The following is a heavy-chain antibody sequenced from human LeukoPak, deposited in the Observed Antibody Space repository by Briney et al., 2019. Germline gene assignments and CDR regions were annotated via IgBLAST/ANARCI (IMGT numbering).Heavy chain of an antibody. J-gene: IGHJ4*02. CDR2: IYHSGST. CDR1: GYSISSGHY. Sequence: SETLSLTCAVSGYSISSGHYWGWIRQPPGKGLEWIGSIYHSGSTYYNPSFKSRATISVDTSENQFSLKLSSVTAADTALYYCARVLDSNTSFDYWGQGTLVSVSS. CDR3: ARVLDSNTSFDY. D-gene: IGHD3-9*01. V-gene: IGHV4-38-2*01.